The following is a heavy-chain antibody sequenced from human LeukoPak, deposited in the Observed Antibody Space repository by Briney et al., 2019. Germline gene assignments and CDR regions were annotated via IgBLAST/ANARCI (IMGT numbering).Heavy chain of an antibody. J-gene: IGHJ5*02. Sequence: ASVKVSCKPSRYTFITYVLHGVRPATGQGLEWMGWMNPKSCNTGYAQKFQGRVTMTKNNSISTDYRELGNVRSEDTAVYYCARSRRGGGLIRSGGWFDPWGQGTLDTVSS. CDR2: MNPKSCNT. V-gene: IGHV1-8*01. CDR3: ARSRRGGGLIRSGGWFDP. CDR1: RYTFITYV. D-gene: IGHD3-10*01.